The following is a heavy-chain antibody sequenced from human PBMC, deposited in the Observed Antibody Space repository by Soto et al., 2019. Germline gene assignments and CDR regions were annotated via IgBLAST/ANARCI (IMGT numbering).Heavy chain of an antibody. J-gene: IGHJ5*02. CDR3: ARDRNSSSSTYRRYNWFDP. CDR2: INPNSGGT. CDR1: GYTFTGYY. V-gene: IGHV1-2*04. Sequence: GASVKVSCKASGYTFTGYYMHWVRQAPGQGLEWMGWINPNSGGTNYAQKFQGWVTMTRDTSISTAYMELSRLRSDDTAVYYCARDRNSSSSTYRRYNWFDPWGQGTPVTVSS. D-gene: IGHD6-6*01.